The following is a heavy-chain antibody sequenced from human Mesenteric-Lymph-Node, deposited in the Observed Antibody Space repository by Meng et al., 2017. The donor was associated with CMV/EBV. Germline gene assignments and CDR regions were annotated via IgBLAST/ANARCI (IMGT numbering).Heavy chain of an antibody. D-gene: IGHD2-2*02. J-gene: IGHJ2*01. CDR1: GFTVSSNY. V-gene: IGHV3-53*01. Sequence: GESLKISCAASGFTVSSNYMSWVRQAPGKGLEWVSVIYSGGSTYYADSVKGRFTISRDNAKNSLYLQMNSLRAEDTAVYYCASRRIVVVPAAIGFYWYFDLWGRGTLVTVSS. CDR2: IYSGGST. CDR3: ASRRIVVVPAAIGFYWYFDL.